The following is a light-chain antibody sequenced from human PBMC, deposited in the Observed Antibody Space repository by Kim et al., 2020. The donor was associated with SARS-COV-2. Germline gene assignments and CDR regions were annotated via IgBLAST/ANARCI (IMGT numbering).Light chain of an antibody. J-gene: IGKJ2*01. CDR2: GTS. V-gene: IGKV3-15*01. CDR1: QSVGGS. Sequence: SLSPGEGATLSCRASQSVGGSLAWYQQKPGQAPRPLIYGTSASASGSPARFSGSGSGTEYTLTISSLQSEDFAIYYCQQYNKWPDTFGQGTKLEI. CDR3: QQYNKWPDT.